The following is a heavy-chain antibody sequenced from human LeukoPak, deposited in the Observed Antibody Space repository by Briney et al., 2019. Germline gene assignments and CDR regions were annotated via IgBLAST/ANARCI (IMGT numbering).Heavy chain of an antibody. Sequence: PSETLSLTCSVSGGSISSGGYYWSWIRQHPGKGLEWIGYIYYSGSTYYNPSLKSRVTMSVDTSKNQFSLKLSSVTAADTAVYYCARDELEWPTYNWFDPWGQGTLVTVSS. CDR2: IYYSGST. V-gene: IGHV4-31*02. D-gene: IGHD3-3*01. CDR3: ARDELEWPTYNWFDP. J-gene: IGHJ5*02. CDR1: GGSISSGGYY.